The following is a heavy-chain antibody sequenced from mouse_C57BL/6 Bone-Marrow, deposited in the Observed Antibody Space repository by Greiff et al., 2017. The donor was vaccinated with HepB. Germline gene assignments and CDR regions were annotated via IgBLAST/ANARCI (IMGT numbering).Heavy chain of an antibody. D-gene: IGHD2-5*01. CDR1: GYTFTSYW. V-gene: IGHV1-61*01. CDR2: VYPSDSET. J-gene: IGHJ4*01. CDR3: ARWNSDSNEDGAMDY. Sequence: VQLQQPGAELVRPGSSVKLSCKASGYTFTSYWMDWVKQRPGQGLEWIGNVYPSDSETHYNQKFKDKATLTVDKSSSTAYMQLSSLTSEDSAVYYCARWNSDSNEDGAMDYWGQGTSVTVSS.